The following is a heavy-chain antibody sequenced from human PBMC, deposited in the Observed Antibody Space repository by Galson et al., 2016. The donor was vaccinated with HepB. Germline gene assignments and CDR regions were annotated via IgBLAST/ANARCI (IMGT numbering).Heavy chain of an antibody. CDR1: GFSFSSYA. D-gene: IGHD3-16*02. J-gene: IGHJ4*02. CDR3: AKGPGGHYTPWGSYRDEW. CDR2: ISASGGWT. Sequence: SLRLSCAASGFSFSSYAMNWVRQAPGKGLEWVSSISASGGWTNYADSVKGRFTISRDNSRDTLYLQMNSLRGDDTAVYFCAKGPGGHYTPWGSYRDEWWGQGTLVTVSS. V-gene: IGHV3-23*01.